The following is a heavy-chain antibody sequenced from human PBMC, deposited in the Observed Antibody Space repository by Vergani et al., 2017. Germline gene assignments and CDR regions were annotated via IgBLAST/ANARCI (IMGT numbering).Heavy chain of an antibody. CDR2: ISYDGSNK. CDR1: GFTFSSFA. Sequence: QVQLVESGGGVVQPGRSLRLSCAASGFTFSSFAMHWVRQAPGKGLEWVAVISYDGSNKDYADAVKGRFTISSDNSKNTLYMQMNSLSSEDTAVYYCKTYDSSGYLGDAFDIWGQGTMVTVAS. CDR3: KTYDSSGYLGDAFDI. D-gene: IGHD3-22*01. V-gene: IGHV3-30*01. J-gene: IGHJ3*02.